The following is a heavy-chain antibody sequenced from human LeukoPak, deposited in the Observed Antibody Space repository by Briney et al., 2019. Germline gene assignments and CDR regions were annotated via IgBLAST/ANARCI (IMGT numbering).Heavy chain of an antibody. V-gene: IGHV3-74*01. CDR3: ARDGRGPDY. J-gene: IGHJ4*02. D-gene: IGHD3/OR15-3a*01. CDR2: IESDGRT. Sequence: GGSLRLSCAASGSTLSSRWMHWLRQVPGKGLVSVSRIESDGRTAYADSVNGRFLISRDNAKNTLYLQMNSLRVEDTAVYYCARDGRGPDYWGQGTLVTVSS. CDR1: GSTLSSRW.